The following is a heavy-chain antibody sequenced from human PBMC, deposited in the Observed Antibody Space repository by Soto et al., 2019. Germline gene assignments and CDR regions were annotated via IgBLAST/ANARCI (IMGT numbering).Heavy chain of an antibody. CDR1: GFTFTSFTPYG. J-gene: IGHJ6*02. D-gene: IGHD5-12*01. Sequence: QVQLVQSGAEGKKPGASVKVSCKASGFTFTSFTPYGITWVRQAPGQGLEWMGWISGYNGNTNYAQRLHGRFTMTTDTSTSTVYMELRSLRSDDTAVYYCARGGYSGDDPRYYYYYGLDVWGQGTTVTVSS. CDR3: ARGGYSGDDPRYYYYYGLDV. V-gene: IGHV1-18*04. CDR2: ISGYNGNT.